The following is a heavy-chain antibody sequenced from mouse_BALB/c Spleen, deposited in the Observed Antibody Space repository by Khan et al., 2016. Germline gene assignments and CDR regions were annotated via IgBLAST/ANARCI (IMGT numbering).Heavy chain of an antibody. CDR2: ILPGTDST. CDR1: GSPFSRYW. Sequence: QIQLQQSGAELMKPGASVNISCKASGSPFSRYWIAWIKEMPGHGLAWIGAILPGTDSTYYNAKFQGKAAFTAESSSCTASLHLNSLTAEDSDGYYRARGAAGGQGTLVTDSA. CDR3: ARGAA. V-gene: IGHV1-9*01. J-gene: IGHJ3*01. D-gene: IGHD6-1*01.